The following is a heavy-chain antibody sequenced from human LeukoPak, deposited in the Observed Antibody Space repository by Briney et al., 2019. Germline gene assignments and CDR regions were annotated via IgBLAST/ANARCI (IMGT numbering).Heavy chain of an antibody. Sequence: PETVSLTRSVSSGSLRSYYWNWIPQPARHGLEWIGRIYSTGSTNYNPSLKSRVTMSIDTSKKQFSLKVNSVPAADAAVYYCARDKGGSSSLDYWGQGTLVTVSS. J-gene: IGHJ4*02. CDR1: SGSLRSYY. CDR3: ARDKGGSSSLDY. V-gene: IGHV4-4*07. D-gene: IGHD6-13*01. CDR2: IYSTGST.